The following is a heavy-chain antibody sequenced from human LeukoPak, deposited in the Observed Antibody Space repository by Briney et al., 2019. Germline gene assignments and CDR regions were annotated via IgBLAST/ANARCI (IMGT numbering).Heavy chain of an antibody. CDR2: IIPIFGTA. J-gene: IGHJ3*02. CDR1: GGTFSSYA. V-gene: IGHV1-69*05. CDR3: ARELRYFDWPGGGAFDI. Sequence: ASVKVSCKASGGTFSSYAISWVRQAPGQGLEWMGGIIPIFGTANYAQKFQGRVTITTDESTSTAYMELSSLRSEDTAVYYCARELRYFDWPGGGAFDIWGQGTMVTVSS. D-gene: IGHD3-9*01.